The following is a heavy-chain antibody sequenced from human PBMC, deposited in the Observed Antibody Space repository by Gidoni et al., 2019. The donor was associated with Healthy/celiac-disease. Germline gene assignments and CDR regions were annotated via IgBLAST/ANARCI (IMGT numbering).Heavy chain of an antibody. CDR1: GYTLTELF. V-gene: IGHV1-24*01. D-gene: IGHD5-12*01. J-gene: IGHJ4*02. Sequence: QVQLVQSGAEVKKPGASVKVSCKVSGYTLTELFMHWVRQAPGKGLEWMGGFDPEDGETIYAQKFQGRVTMTEDTSTDTAYMELSSLRSEDTAVYYCATLLMVYAISLPRGYSGYENWGQGTLVTVSS. CDR2: FDPEDGET. CDR3: ATLLMVYAISLPRGYSGYEN.